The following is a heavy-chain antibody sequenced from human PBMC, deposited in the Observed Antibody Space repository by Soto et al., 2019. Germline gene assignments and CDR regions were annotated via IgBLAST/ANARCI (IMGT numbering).Heavy chain of an antibody. CDR2: IKSDGTYT. CDR1: GFTFSSHW. V-gene: IGHV3-74*01. Sequence: GGSLRLSCAASGFTFSSHWLHWVRQTPGQGLVWVARIKSDGTYTSYADSVRGRFLISRDNSKSTLSLLMSSLRAEDTAVYYCVRDRSSVTRTAGDLWGQGTLVTVSS. CDR3: VRDRSSVTRTAGDL. D-gene: IGHD3-22*01. J-gene: IGHJ5*02.